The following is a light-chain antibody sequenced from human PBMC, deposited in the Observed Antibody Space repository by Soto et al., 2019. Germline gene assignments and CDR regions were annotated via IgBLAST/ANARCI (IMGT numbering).Light chain of an antibody. V-gene: IGKV1-27*01. Sequence: VQMTQSPSSLSASVGDRVTITCRASQDVYTFLAWYRQRPGRAPELLIYDASTLQAGVPSRVSGDGFGTNFILTISSLQPEDVATYYCQHYNKAPWTFGQGTKV. J-gene: IGKJ1*01. CDR3: QHYNKAPWT. CDR2: DAS. CDR1: QDVYTF.